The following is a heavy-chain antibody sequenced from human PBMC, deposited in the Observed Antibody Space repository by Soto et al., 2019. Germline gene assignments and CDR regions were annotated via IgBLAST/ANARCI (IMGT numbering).Heavy chain of an antibody. CDR2: IWYDGGTK. Sequence: QAQLVESGGGVVQPGRSLRLSCAASGFTFYTYGMHWVRQVPGKGLQWVAVIWYDGGTKYYADSVRGRFTVSRDNSKNTMYLQMNSLRDEDTCVYYCARIDCTGNNCNPYYHYGMDVLGQGTTVTVSS. CDR1: GFTFYTYG. J-gene: IGHJ6*02. V-gene: IGHV3-33*01. CDR3: ARIDCTGNNCNPYYHYGMDV. D-gene: IGHD2-8*02.